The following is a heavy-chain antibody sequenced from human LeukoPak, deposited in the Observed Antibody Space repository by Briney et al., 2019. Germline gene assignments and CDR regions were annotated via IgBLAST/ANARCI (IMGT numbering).Heavy chain of an antibody. CDR3: ARGYCSSTSCGYYGY. CDR2: MNPNSGNT. CDR1: GYTFTSYD. Sequence: GASVKVSCKASGYTFTSYDINWVRQATGQGLEWMGWMNPNSGNTGYAQKFQGRVTITRSTSISTAYMELSSLRSEDTAVYYCARGYCSSTSCGYYGYWGQGTLVTVSS. V-gene: IGHV1-8*03. J-gene: IGHJ4*02. D-gene: IGHD2-2*01.